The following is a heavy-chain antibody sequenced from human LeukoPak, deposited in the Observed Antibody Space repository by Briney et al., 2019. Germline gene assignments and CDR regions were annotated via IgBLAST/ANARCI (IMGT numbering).Heavy chain of an antibody. V-gene: IGHV3-74*01. CDR2: TNTDGRTT. CDR3: ARIEDRDAAFDS. Sequence: PGGSLRLSCPVSGFTFSSYWMHWVRQVPGEGLVWVARTNTDGRTTTYADSVKGRFTISRDNAKNMVYLQMNSLRVEDTAVYYCARIEDRDAAFDSWGQGTLVTVSS. D-gene: IGHD2-2*01. J-gene: IGHJ4*02. CDR1: GFTFSSYW.